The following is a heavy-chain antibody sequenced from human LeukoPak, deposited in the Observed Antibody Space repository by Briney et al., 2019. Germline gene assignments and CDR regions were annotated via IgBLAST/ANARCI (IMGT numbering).Heavy chain of an antibody. D-gene: IGHD2/OR15-2a*01. CDR2: IKQDGSEE. Sequence: GGSLRLSCAASGFTFSSYWMSWVRQAPGKGLEWVANIKQDGSEEYYVDSVKGRFTISRDNAKNSLYLQMSSLTAEDTAVYYCARLLSNYYYYYMDVWGKGTTVTVSS. CDR1: GFTFSSYW. CDR3: ARLLSNYYYYYMDV. V-gene: IGHV3-7*01. J-gene: IGHJ6*03.